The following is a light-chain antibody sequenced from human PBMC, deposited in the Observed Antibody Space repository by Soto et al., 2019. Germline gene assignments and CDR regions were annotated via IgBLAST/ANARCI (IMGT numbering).Light chain of an antibody. J-gene: IGKJ1*01. V-gene: IGKV3-15*01. CDR3: QQYNNWPPDST. CDR2: GAC. Sequence: EIVMTQSPATLSVSPGERATLSCRASRTVGSKLAWYHQKLSQAPRLLIYGACPRATGIPARFSGRGSGTEFSHTISSLRSEDFAIYCCQQYNNWPPDSTFGQGTKVEIK. CDR1: RTVGSK.